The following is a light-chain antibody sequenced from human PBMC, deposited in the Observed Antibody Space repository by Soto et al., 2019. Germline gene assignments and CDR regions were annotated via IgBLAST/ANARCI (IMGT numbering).Light chain of an antibody. V-gene: IGLV2-14*01. Sequence: QSALTQPASVSGSPGQSITISCTGTSSDVGGYNYVSWYQQHPGKAPKLMIYDVSNRPSGVSNRFSGSKSGNTASLTISGLQAEDEADYYCSSYISSSTLVFGGGTQVTVL. CDR1: SSDVGGYNY. CDR2: DVS. J-gene: IGLJ2*01. CDR3: SSYISSSTLV.